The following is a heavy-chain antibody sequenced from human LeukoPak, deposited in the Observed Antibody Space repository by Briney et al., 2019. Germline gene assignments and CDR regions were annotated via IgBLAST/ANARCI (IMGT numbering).Heavy chain of an antibody. J-gene: IGHJ6*03. CDR3: ARGPSITMVRGGQWYYYMDV. Sequence: PSETLSLTCTVSGGSISSSSYYWGWIRQPPGKGLEWIGSIYYSGSTYYNPSLKSRVTISVDTSKNQFSLKLSSVTTADTAVYYCARGPSITMVRGGQWYYYMDVWAKGPRSPSP. CDR2: IYYSGST. V-gene: IGHV4-39*07. D-gene: IGHD3-10*01. CDR1: GGSISSSSYY.